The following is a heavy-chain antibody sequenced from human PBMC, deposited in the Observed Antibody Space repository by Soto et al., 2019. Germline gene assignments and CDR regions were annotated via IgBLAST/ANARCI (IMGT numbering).Heavy chain of an antibody. J-gene: IGHJ4*02. Sequence: PGGSLRLSCAASGFTFASHAMNWVRQAPGKGLQWVSTITDSGGRTSYSTSLKSRLTISKDTSKSQVVLTMTNMDPVDTATYYCARIPSGYAMVGFDYWGQGTLVTVSS. V-gene: IGHV3-23*01. CDR2: ITDSGGRT. CDR3: ARIPSGYAMVGFDY. CDR1: GFTFASHA. D-gene: IGHD5-12*01.